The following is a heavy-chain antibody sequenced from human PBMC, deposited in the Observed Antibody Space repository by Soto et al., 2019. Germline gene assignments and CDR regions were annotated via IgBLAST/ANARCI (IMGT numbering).Heavy chain of an antibody. Sequence: ASVKVSCKASGYTFTSYGISWVRQAPGQGLEWMGWISAYNGNTNYAQKLQGRVTMTTDTSTSTAYMELRSLRSDDTAVYYCARDMRIAAADRVRVFDNWGQGTMVTDSS. CDR1: GYTFTSYG. J-gene: IGHJ3*02. D-gene: IGHD6-25*01. CDR2: ISAYNGNT. CDR3: ARDMRIAAADRVRVFDN. V-gene: IGHV1-18*01.